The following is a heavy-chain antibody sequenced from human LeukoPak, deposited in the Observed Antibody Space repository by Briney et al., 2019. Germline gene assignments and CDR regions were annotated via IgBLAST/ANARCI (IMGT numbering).Heavy chain of an antibody. D-gene: IGHD6-13*01. V-gene: IGHV3-74*01. CDR2: INSDGSST. CDR1: GFTFSSYW. CDR3: ARGAQYSSSWYRYWYFDL. Sequence: GGSLRLSCAASGFTFSSYWMHWVRQAPGKGLVWVSRINSDGSSTSYADSVKGRFTISRDNAKNTLYLQMNSLRAEDTAVYYCARGAQYSSSWYRYWYFDLWGRGTLVTVSS. J-gene: IGHJ2*01.